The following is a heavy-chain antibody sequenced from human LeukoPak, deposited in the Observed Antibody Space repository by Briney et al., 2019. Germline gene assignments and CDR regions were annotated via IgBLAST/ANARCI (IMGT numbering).Heavy chain of an antibody. CDR2: ISYDGSNK. CDR1: GFTFSSYA. Sequence: GGSLRLSCAASGFTFSSYAMHWVRQAPGKGLEWVAVISYDGSNKYYADSVKGRFTISRDNSKNTLYLQMNSLRAEDTAVYYCAKGEGVSSGWYLVGYFDYWGQGTLVTVSS. D-gene: IGHD6-19*01. CDR3: AKGEGVSSGWYLVGYFDY. J-gene: IGHJ4*02. V-gene: IGHV3-30*07.